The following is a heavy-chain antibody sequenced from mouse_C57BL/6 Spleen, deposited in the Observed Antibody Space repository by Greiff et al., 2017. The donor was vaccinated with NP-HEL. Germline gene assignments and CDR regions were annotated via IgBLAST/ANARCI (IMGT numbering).Heavy chain of an antibody. J-gene: IGHJ2*01. CDR2: ISYDGSN. D-gene: IGHD1-1*01. CDR1: GYSITSGYY. Sequence: DVKLQESGPGLVKPSQSLSLTCSVTGYSITSGYYWNWIRQFPGNKLEWMGYISYDGSNNYNPSLKNRISITRDPSKNQFFLKLNSVTTEDTATYYCARDQDGSRGYFDYWGQGTTLTVSS. CDR3: ARDQDGSRGYFDY. V-gene: IGHV3-6*01.